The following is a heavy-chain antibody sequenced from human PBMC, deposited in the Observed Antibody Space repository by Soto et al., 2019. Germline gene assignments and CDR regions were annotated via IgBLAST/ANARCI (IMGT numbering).Heavy chain of an antibody. V-gene: IGHV4-34*09. Sequence: PSETLSLTCAVYGGSFSDYYWTWIRQPPGKGLEWIGYIYCSGSTYYNPSLKSRVTISVDTSKNQSSLKLSSVTAADTAVYYCAREVVRDYRLDVWGQGTTVTVSS. D-gene: IGHD2-21*01. CDR1: GGSFSDYY. J-gene: IGHJ6*02. CDR2: IYCSGST. CDR3: AREVVRDYRLDV.